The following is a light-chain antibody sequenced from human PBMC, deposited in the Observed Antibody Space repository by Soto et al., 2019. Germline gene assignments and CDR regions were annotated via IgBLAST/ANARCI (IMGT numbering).Light chain of an antibody. CDR2: AAS. Sequence: DIQLTQSPSFLSTSVGDRVTITCQASQGISNYLAWYQQKPGKAPKLLIYAASTLQSGVPSRFSGSGSGTEFTLTISSLQPEDFATYYCQQLNSYLFTFGPGTKVDIK. J-gene: IGKJ3*01. V-gene: IGKV1-9*01. CDR3: QQLNSYLFT. CDR1: QGISNY.